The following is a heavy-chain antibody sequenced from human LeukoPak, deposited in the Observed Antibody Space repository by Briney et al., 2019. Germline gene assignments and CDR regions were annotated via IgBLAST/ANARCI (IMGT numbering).Heavy chain of an antibody. V-gene: IGHV3-15*01. CDR1: GFTFSNAW. CDR2: IKSKTDGGTT. CDR3: TTVISPNRQSRWGYFQH. D-gene: IGHD3-16*01. Sequence: PGGSLRLSCAASGFTFSNAWMSWVRQAPGKGLEWVGRIKSKTDGGTTDYAAPVKGRFTISRDDSKNTLYLRMNSLKTEDTAVYYCTTVISPNRQSRWGYFQHWGQGTLVTVSS. J-gene: IGHJ1*01.